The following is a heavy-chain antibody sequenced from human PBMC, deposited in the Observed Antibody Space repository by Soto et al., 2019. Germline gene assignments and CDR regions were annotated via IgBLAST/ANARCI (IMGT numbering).Heavy chain of an antibody. CDR3: ARLETEYCSGGSCHSVPSPFDY. J-gene: IGHJ4*02. D-gene: IGHD2-15*01. CDR2: IYYSVST. CDR1: GGSVSSYY. Sequence: XATLSLTCTVSGGSVSSYYWSWIRQPPGKGLEWIGYIYYSVSTNYNPSLKSRVTISVDTSKNQFSLKLSSVTAADTAVYYCARLETEYCSGGSCHSVPSPFDYWGQGTLVTVSS. V-gene: IGHV4-59*08.